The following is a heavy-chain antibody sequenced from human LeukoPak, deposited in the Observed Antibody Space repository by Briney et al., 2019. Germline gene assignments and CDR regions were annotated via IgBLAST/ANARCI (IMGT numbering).Heavy chain of an antibody. CDR2: IKQDGSEK. CDR1: GFTFSSYW. CDR3: ARDGPKVGEHYYYGMDV. V-gene: IGHV3-7*01. D-gene: IGHD2-21*01. Sequence: PGGSLRLSCAASGFTFSSYWMTWVRQAPGKGLEWLANIKQDGSEKYYVDSVKGRFTISRDNAKNSLYLQMNSMRAEDTAVYYCARDGPKVGEHYYYGMDVWGQGTTVTVSS. J-gene: IGHJ6*02.